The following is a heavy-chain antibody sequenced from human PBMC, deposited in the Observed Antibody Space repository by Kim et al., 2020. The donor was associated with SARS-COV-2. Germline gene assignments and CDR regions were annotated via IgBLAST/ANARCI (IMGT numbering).Heavy chain of an antibody. D-gene: IGHD2-15*01. CDR2: ISYDGSNK. CDR3: AREGDIVVVVAATFHYYG. Sequence: GGSLRLSCAASGFTFSSYAMHWVRQAPGKGLEGVAVISYDGSNKYYADSVKGRFTISRDNSKNTLYLQMNSLRAEDTAVYYCAREGDIVVVVAATFHYYG. CDR1: GFTFSSYA. J-gene: IGHJ6*01. V-gene: IGHV3-30*04.